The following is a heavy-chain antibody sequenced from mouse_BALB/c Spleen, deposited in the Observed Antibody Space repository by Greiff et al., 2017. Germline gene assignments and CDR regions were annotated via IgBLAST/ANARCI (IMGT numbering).Heavy chain of an antibody. CDR2: ISSGGSYT. CDR1: GFTFSSYT. J-gene: IGHJ4*01. CDR3: TRDGLLRLYAMDY. V-gene: IGHV5-6-4*01. D-gene: IGHD2-3*01. Sequence: EVHLVESGGGLVKPGGSLKLSCAASGFTFSSYTMSWVRQTPEKRLEWVATISSGGSYTYYPDSVKGRFTISRDNAKNTLYLQMSSLKSEDTAMYYCTRDGLLRLYAMDYWGQGTSVTVSS.